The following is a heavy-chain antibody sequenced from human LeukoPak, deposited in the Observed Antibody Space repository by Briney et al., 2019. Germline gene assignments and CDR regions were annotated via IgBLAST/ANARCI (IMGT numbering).Heavy chain of an antibody. V-gene: IGHV3-33*06. D-gene: IGHD3-9*01. Sequence: PGRSLRLSCTASGFTFSDHGMNWVRQAPGKGLEWVAVVWYDGSNKYYADSVKGRFTISRDNSKSTLYLQMNSLRAEDTAVYYCAKDESGYPYSEYWGQGTLVTVSS. CDR2: VWYDGSNK. CDR3: AKDESGYPYSEY. J-gene: IGHJ4*02. CDR1: GFTFSDHG.